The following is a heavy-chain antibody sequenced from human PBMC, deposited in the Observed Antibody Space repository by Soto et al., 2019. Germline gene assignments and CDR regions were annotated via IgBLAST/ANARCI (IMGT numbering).Heavy chain of an antibody. CDR3: AKDLYGGNSDYYYYGMDV. J-gene: IGHJ6*02. D-gene: IGHD4-17*01. Sequence: LRLSCAASGFTFSSYGMHWVRQAPGKGLEWVAVISNDGSNKYYADSVKGRFTISRDNSKNTLYLQMNSLRAEDTAVYYCAKDLYGGNSDYYYYGMDVWGQGTTVTVSS. CDR2: ISNDGSNK. CDR1: GFTFSSYG. V-gene: IGHV3-30*18.